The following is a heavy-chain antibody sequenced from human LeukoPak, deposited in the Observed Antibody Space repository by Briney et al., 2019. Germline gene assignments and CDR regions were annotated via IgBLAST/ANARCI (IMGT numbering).Heavy chain of an antibody. CDR2: IWYDGSNK. V-gene: IGHV3-33*01. CDR3: ASDYYDSSGYYYGAY. CDR1: GFTFSSYG. J-gene: IGHJ4*02. D-gene: IGHD3-22*01. Sequence: GGSLRLSCAASGFTFSSYGMHWVRQAPGKGLEWVAVIWYDGSNKYYADSVKGRFTISRDNSKNTLYLQMNSLRAEDTAVYYCASDYYDSSGYYYGAYWGQGTLVTVSS.